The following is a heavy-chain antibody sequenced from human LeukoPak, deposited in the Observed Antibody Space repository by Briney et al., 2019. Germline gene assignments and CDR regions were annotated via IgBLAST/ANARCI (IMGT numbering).Heavy chain of an antibody. V-gene: IGHV3-48*03. CDR2: INTSGSTR. CDR1: GFTFSTFE. J-gene: IGHJ4*02. D-gene: IGHD2-2*01. CDR3: TRSGYLGPDS. Sequence: RPGGSLRLSCAASGFTFSTFEMNWVRQAPGKGLEWLSYINTSGSTRYYADSVKGRFTISRDNAKNSLSLQMNSLRVEDTAVYYCTRSGYLGPDSWGQGTLVTVSS.